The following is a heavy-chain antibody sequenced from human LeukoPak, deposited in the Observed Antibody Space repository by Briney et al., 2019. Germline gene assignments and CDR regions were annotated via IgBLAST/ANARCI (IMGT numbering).Heavy chain of an antibody. CDR2: ISYDGSNK. J-gene: IGHJ4*03. CDR1: GFTFSSYA. Sequence: GGSQGLSRAASGFTFSSYAMHWVRQAPGKGLEWVAVISYDGSNKYYADSAKGRFTISRDNSKNTLYLQMNSLRAEDTAVYYCARGMTPGIAAANPFDYWGPGKLGSVSS. V-gene: IGHV3-30-3*01. D-gene: IGHD6-13*01. CDR3: ARGMTPGIAAANPFDY.